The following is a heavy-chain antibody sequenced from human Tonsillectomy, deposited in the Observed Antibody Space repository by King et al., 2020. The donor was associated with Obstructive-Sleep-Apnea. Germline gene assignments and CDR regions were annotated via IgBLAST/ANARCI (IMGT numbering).Heavy chain of an antibody. D-gene: IGHD2-15*01. CDR1: GGSFSGYY. CDR2: INLGGST. V-gene: IGHV4-34*01. J-gene: IGHJ6*02. CDR3: ARGRSEIVVVVAGSLGYYCGMDV. Sequence: VQLQQWGAGLLKPSETLSLTCAVYGGSFSGYYWSWIRQPPGKGLEWIWDINLGGSTIYNPSLKSRVTISVDTSKNQFSLKLSSVTAADTAVYYCARGRSEIVVVVAGSLGYYCGMDVWGQGTTVTVSS.